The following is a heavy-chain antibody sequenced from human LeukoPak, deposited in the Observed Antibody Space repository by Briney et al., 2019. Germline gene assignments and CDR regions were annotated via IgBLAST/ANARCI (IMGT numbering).Heavy chain of an antibody. D-gene: IGHD4-17*01. J-gene: IGHJ4*02. CDR1: GGSISSGDYY. CDR2: IYYSGST. CDR3: ARSRTVTPDY. V-gene: IGHV4-31*03. Sequence: SSQTLSLTCTVSGGSISSGDYYWNWIRQHPGKGLEWIGYIYYSGSTYYNPSLKSRVTISVDTSKNQFSLKLSSVTAADTAVYYCARSRTVTPDYWGQGTLVTVSS.